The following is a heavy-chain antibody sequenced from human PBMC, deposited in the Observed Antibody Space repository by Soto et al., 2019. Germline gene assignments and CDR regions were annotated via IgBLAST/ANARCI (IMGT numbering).Heavy chain of an antibody. CDR3: ARIRTYSRN. CDR1: GFTFSDHF. J-gene: IGHJ1*01. Sequence: PGGSLRLSCAASGFTFSDHFMDWVRQAPGKGLEWVGRSRNKANSYTTEYAASVKGRFTISRDNAKNLLLLQVNSLRVEDTGVYYCARIRTYSRNWGQGTLVTVSS. D-gene: IGHD4-4*01. CDR2: SRNKANSYTT. V-gene: IGHV3-72*01.